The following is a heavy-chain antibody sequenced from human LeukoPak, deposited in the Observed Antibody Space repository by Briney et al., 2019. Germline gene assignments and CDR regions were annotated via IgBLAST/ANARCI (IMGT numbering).Heavy chain of an antibody. CDR2: IYYSGST. J-gene: IGHJ4*02. V-gene: IGHV4-59*01. CDR3: ARQIAAVGTPYDY. CDR1: GGSISSYY. D-gene: IGHD6-13*01. Sequence: SETLSLTCTVSGGSISSYYWSWIRQPPGRGLEWIGYIYYSGSTNYNPSLKSRVTISVDTSKNQFSLKLSSVTAADTAVYYCARQIAAVGTPYDYWGQGTLVTVSS.